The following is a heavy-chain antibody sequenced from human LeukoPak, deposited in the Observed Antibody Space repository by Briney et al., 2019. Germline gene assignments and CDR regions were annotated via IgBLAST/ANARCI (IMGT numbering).Heavy chain of an antibody. J-gene: IGHJ1*01. CDR2: INPNSGGT. CDR1: GYTFTGYY. D-gene: IGHD6-13*01. V-gene: IGHV1-2*02. Sequence: ASVKVSCKASGYTFTGYYMHWVRQAPGQGLEWMGWINPNSGGTNYAQKFQGRVTMTRDTSISTAYMELSRLRSDDTAVYYCARDPGYSSPLENWGLGTLVIVSS. CDR3: ARDPGYSSPLEN.